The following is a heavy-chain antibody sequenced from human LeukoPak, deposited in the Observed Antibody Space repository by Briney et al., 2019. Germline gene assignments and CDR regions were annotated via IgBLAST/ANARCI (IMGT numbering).Heavy chain of an antibody. CDR3: ARAGYYYDSSGPLGAFDY. J-gene: IGHJ4*02. V-gene: IGHV4-59*12. D-gene: IGHD3-22*01. CDR1: GGSISSYY. CDR2: IYYSGST. Sequence: SETLSLTCTVSGGSISSYYWSWIRQPPGKGLEWIGYIYYSGSTNYNPSLKSRVTISVDTSKNQFSLKLSSVTAADTAVYYCARAGYYYDSSGPLGAFDYWGQGTLVTVSS.